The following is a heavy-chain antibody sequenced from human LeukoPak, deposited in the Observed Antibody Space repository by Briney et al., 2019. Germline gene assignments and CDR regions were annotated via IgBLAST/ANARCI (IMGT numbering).Heavy chain of an antibody. Sequence: GGSLRLSCAASGFTFSNYGMHWVCQAPGKGLEWVTFIRYDGSKKYYADSVKGRFTISRDNSKNTLYLQMNSLRAEDTAVYYCARDQSDFWSIGYYYMDVWGKGTTVTVSS. V-gene: IGHV3-30*02. CDR3: ARDQSDFWSIGYYYMDV. D-gene: IGHD3-3*01. CDR2: IRYDGSKK. CDR1: GFTFSNYG. J-gene: IGHJ6*03.